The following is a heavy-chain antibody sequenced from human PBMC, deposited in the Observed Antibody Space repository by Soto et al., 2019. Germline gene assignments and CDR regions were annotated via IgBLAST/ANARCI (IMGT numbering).Heavy chain of an antibody. D-gene: IGHD3-3*01. CDR3: ARDPPPVYCDFWSGYPHAFDI. J-gene: IGHJ3*02. V-gene: IGHV4-34*01. CDR2: INHSGST. Sequence: LSLTCAVYGGSFSGDYWSWIRQPPGKGLEGIGEINHSGSTNDNPSLKSRVTISVDTPKNQFSLKLSSVTAADTAVYYCARDPPPVYCDFWSGYPHAFDIWGQGTMVTVSS. CDR1: GGSFSGDY.